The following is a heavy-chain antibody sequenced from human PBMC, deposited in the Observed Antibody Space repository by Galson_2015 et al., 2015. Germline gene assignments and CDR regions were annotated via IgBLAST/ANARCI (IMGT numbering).Heavy chain of an antibody. J-gene: IGHJ6*02. CDR3: AREFYGMDV. CDR1: GDSVASKSAT. CDR2: TYYRPKWYN. Sequence: CAISGDSVASKSATWDWIRQSPSRGLEWLGRTYYRPKWYNDYAVSVKSRITINPDTSKNQFSLLLNSVTPEDTAVYYCAREFYGMDVWGQGTTVTVSS. V-gene: IGHV6-1*01.